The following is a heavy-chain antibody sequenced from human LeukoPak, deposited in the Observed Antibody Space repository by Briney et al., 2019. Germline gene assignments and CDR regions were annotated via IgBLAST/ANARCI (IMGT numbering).Heavy chain of an antibody. CDR2: INHSGST. Sequence: PSETLSLTCAVYGGSFSGYYWSWIRQPPGKGLEWIGEINHSGSTNYNPSLKSRVTISVDTSKNQFSLKLSSVTAADTAVYYCARLGLAARDYYYYYSMDVWGQGTTVTVSS. D-gene: IGHD6-6*01. V-gene: IGHV4-34*01. CDR1: GGSFSGYY. CDR3: ARLGLAARDYYYYYSMDV. J-gene: IGHJ6*02.